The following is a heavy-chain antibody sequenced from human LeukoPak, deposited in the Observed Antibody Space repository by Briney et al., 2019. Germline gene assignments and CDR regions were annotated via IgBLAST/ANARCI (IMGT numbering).Heavy chain of an antibody. D-gene: IGHD5-12*01. V-gene: IGHV4-59*01. CDR1: GGSISDYY. J-gene: IGHJ4*02. CDR3: ARVGYSAYDFALGY. Sequence: SETLSLTCTVSGGSISDYYWSWIRQPPGKRLEWIGYIYYSGSTNYNPSLKSRVTISVDTSKNQFSLKLRSVTAADTAVYYCARVGYSAYDFALGYWGQGTLVTVSS. CDR2: IYYSGST.